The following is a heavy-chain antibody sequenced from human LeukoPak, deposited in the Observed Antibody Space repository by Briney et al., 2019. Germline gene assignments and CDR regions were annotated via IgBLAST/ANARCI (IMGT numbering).Heavy chain of an antibody. V-gene: IGHV4-34*01. CDR1: GGSFSGFY. CDR2: INHSGST. Sequence: SETLSLTCAVYGGSFSGFYWTWIRQPPGKGLEWIGEINHSGSTNYNPTLKSRVTISVDTSKNQFSLKLSSVTAADTAVYYCARHQGVVDLWGRGSLVTVSS. D-gene: IGHD3-3*01. J-gene: IGHJ2*01. CDR3: ARHQGVVDL.